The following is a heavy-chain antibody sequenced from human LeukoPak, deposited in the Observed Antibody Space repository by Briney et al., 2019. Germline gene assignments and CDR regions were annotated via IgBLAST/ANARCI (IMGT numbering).Heavy chain of an antibody. CDR3: AGGITIFGHWFDP. J-gene: IGHJ5*02. Sequence: SETLSLTCTVSGGSISSYYWSWIRQPPGKRLEWIGYIYYSGSTNYNPSLKSRVTISVDTSKNQFSLKLSSVTAADTAVYYCAGGITIFGHWFDPWGQGTLVTVSS. D-gene: IGHD3-3*01. V-gene: IGHV4-59*01. CDR2: IYYSGST. CDR1: GGSISSYY.